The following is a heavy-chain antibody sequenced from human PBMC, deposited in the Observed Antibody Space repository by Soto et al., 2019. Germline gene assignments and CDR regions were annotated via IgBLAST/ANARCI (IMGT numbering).Heavy chain of an antibody. D-gene: IGHD3-22*01. Sequence: QVQLVQSGAEVKKPGSSMKVSCKASGGTFNSYDINWVRQAPGQGLEWMGGIIPIVETPKYAQKFQGRVTITADESTNTAYMEVSSLRSEDTAMYYCARLSRPNYYDTSGFFKDNWFDPWGQGTLVTVSS. CDR1: GGTFNSYD. V-gene: IGHV1-69*01. CDR3: ARLSRPNYYDTSGFFKDNWFDP. CDR2: IIPIVETP. J-gene: IGHJ5*02.